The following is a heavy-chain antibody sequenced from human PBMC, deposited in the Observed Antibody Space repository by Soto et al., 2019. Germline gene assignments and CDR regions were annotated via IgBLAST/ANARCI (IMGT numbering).Heavy chain of an antibody. CDR2: ISGSGA. CDR3: STGRSTYGLDS. J-gene: IGHJ4*02. V-gene: IGHV3-23*01. D-gene: IGHD5-18*01. Sequence: SGGSLRLSCAASGFTFSNYPMSWVRQAPGKGLEWVSVISGSGAFYADSVKGRFTISRDHSKNTLYLQMNSLKTEDTAVYYCSTGRSTYGLDSWGQGTLVTVSS. CDR1: GFTFSNYP.